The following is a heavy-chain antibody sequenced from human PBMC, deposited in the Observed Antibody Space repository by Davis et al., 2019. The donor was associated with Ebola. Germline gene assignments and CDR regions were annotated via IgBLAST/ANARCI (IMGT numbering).Heavy chain of an antibody. V-gene: IGHV1-2*02. Sequence: ASVKVSCKASGYTFTGYYMHWVRQAPGQGLEWMGWINPNSGGTNYAQKFQGRVTMTRDTSISTAYMELRSLTSEDTAVYYCARDGRGDFWSGRIDPWGQGTLVTVSS. CDR3: ARDGRGDFWSGRIDP. CDR2: INPNSGGT. CDR1: GYTFTGYY. J-gene: IGHJ5*02. D-gene: IGHD3-3*01.